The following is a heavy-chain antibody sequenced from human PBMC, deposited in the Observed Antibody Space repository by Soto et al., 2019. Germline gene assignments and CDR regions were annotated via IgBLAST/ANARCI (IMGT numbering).Heavy chain of an antibody. CDR1: GYTFTSYG. CDR2: ISAYNGNT. Sequence: QVQLVQSGAEVKKPGASVKVSCKASGYTFTSYGISWVRQAPGQGLEWMGWISAYNGNTNYAQKLQGRVTMTTDTSTGTAYMELRSLSSDDAAVYYCARDIVVVVAAHQFDYWGQGTLVTVSS. CDR3: ARDIVVVVAAHQFDY. J-gene: IGHJ4*02. D-gene: IGHD2-15*01. V-gene: IGHV1-18*01.